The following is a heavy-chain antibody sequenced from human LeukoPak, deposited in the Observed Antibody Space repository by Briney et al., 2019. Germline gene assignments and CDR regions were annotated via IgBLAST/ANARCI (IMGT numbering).Heavy chain of an antibody. V-gene: IGHV4-59*08. CDR3: ARFYDYFDY. D-gene: IGHD3-16*01. CDR1: GGSISSYY. Sequence: SETLSLTCTVSGGSISSYYWSWIRQPPGKGLEWIGYIYYSGSTNYNPSLKSRVTISVDTSKNLFSLKLSSVTAADTAVYYCARFYDYFDYWGQGTLVTVSS. CDR2: IYYSGST. J-gene: IGHJ4*02.